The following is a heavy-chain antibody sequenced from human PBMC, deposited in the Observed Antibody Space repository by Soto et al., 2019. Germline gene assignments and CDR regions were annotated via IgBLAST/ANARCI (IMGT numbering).Heavy chain of an antibody. D-gene: IGHD2-15*01. V-gene: IGHV1-46*01. Sequence: ASVKVSCKASGYTFTSYYMHGVRQAPGQGLEWMGIINPSGGSTSYAQKFQGRVTMTRDTSTSTVYMELSSLRSEDTAVYYCATETYCSGGSSCFCCGQVILITVCS. CDR1: GYTFTSYY. CDR3: ATETYCSGGSSCFC. J-gene: IGHJ1*01. CDR2: INPSGGST.